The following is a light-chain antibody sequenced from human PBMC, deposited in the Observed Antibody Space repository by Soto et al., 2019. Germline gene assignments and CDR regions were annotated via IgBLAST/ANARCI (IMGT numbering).Light chain of an antibody. CDR1: QGISSY. J-gene: IGKJ1*01. Sequence: AIRMTQSPSSLSASTGDRFTITCRASQGISSYLAWYQQKPGKAPDLLIYAASTLQSGVPSRFSGSGSGTDSTLTISCLQSEDFATYYCQQYYTYPRTFGQGTKVDIK. CDR3: QQYYTYPRT. V-gene: IGKV1-8*01. CDR2: AAS.